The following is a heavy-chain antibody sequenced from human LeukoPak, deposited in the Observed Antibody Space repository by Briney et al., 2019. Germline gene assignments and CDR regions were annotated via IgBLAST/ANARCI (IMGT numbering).Heavy chain of an antibody. V-gene: IGHV1-46*01. CDR2: INPSGGST. CDR3: ARGPYGGNPSLYYFDY. CDR1: GYTFTSYY. D-gene: IGHD4-23*01. Sequence: ASVKVSCKASGYTFTSYYLHWVRQAPGQGLEWMGIINPSGGSTSYVQKFQGRVTMTRDTSTSTVYMVLSSLRSEDTAFYYCARGPYGGNPSLYYFDYWGQGTLVTTSS. J-gene: IGHJ4*02.